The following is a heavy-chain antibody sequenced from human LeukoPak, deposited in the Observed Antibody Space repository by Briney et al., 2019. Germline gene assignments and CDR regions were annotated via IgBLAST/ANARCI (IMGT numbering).Heavy chain of an antibody. CDR1: GGTFSSYA. CDR3: ARGGTIVPAAIQYYYYYYMGV. CDR2: IIPIFGTA. Sequence: SVKVSCKASGGTFSSYAISWVRQAPGQGLEWMGGIIPIFGTANYAQKFQGRVTITTDESTSTAYMELSSLRSEDTAVYYCARGGTIVPAAIQYYYYYYMGVWGKGTTVTVSS. V-gene: IGHV1-69*05. D-gene: IGHD2-2*01. J-gene: IGHJ6*03.